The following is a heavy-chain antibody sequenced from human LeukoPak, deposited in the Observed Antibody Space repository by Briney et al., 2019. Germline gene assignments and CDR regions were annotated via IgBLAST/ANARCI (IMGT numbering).Heavy chain of an antibody. V-gene: IGHV3-48*03. Sequence: GGSLRLSCAASGFTFSSYEMNWVRQAPGKGLEWVSYISSSGSTIYYADSVKGRFTISRDNAKNSLYLQMNSLRAEDTAVYYCARASRYYYDSSGFDYWGQGTLGTVSS. CDR3: ARASRYYYDSSGFDY. CDR1: GFTFSSYE. D-gene: IGHD3-22*01. CDR2: ISSSGSTI. J-gene: IGHJ4*02.